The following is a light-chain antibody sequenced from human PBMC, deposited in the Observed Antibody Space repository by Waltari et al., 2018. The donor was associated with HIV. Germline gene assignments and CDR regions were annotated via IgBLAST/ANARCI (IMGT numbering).Light chain of an antibody. CDR1: SSDVGAYNY. CDR3: CSYAGNYTGV. J-gene: IGLJ3*02. V-gene: IGLV2-11*01. Sequence: QSALTQPRSVSGSPGQSVTISCTGTSSDVGAYNYVSWYQQHPGKAPKLIIYDVTRRPSGLPDRFYGSKSGNTASLTISGLQAEDEADYYCCSYAGNYTGVFGGGTKLTVL. CDR2: DVT.